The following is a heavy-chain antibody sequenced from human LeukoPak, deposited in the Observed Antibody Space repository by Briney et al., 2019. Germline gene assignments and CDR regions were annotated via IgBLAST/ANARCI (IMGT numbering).Heavy chain of an antibody. D-gene: IGHD6-13*01. CDR1: GISFSSYG. CDR2: IWPDGSNK. V-gene: IGHV3-33*01. J-gene: IGHJ3*01. CDR3: ASDAGAFDF. Sequence: PGGSLRLSCEASGISFSSYGIHWVRQAPGKGLEWVAVIWPDGSNKYYAHSVRGRFTISTDNSKTTLWVQMNSLRADDTALYYCASDAGAFDFWGHGTMVTVSS.